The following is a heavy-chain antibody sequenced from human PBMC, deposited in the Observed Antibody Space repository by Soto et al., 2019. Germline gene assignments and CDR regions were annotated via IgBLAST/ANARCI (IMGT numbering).Heavy chain of an antibody. J-gene: IGHJ4*02. D-gene: IGHD1-26*01. CDR1: GFTFSSYS. V-gene: IGHV3-48*02. CDR2: ISSSSSTI. CDR3: ARGGGAPLDY. Sequence: EVQLVESGGGLVQPGGSLRLSCAASGFTFSSYSMNWVRQAPGKGLEWVSYISSSSSTIYYADSVKGRFTISRDNAKNSLYQQMNSLRDEDTAVYYCARGGGAPLDYWGQGTLVTVSS.